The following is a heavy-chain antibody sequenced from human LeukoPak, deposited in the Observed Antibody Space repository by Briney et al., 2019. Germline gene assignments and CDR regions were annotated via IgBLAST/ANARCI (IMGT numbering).Heavy chain of an antibody. CDR2: INHSGST. Sequence: SETLSLTCAVYGGSFSGYYRSWIRQPPGKGLEWIGEINHSGSTNYNPSLKSRVTISVDTSKNQFSLKLSSVTAADTAVYYCAGDPTGAASDYWGQGTLVTVSS. D-gene: IGHD3-10*01. CDR1: GGSFSGYY. CDR3: AGDPTGAASDY. J-gene: IGHJ4*02. V-gene: IGHV4-34*01.